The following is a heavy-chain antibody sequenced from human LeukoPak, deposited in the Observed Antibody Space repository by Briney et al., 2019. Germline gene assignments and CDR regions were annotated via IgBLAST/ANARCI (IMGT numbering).Heavy chain of an antibody. CDR3: ARLMSGTKESYYFDS. V-gene: IGHV3-7*01. Sequence: TGGSLRLSCAASGLTFSSYWMSWVRQAPGKGLEWVANIKEDGGEKYYVDSVKGRFTISRDNAKNSLYLQMNSLRAEDTALYYCARLMSGTKESYYFDSWGQGTLVTVSS. CDR1: GLTFSSYW. J-gene: IGHJ4*02. CDR2: IKEDGGEK. D-gene: IGHD3-3*01.